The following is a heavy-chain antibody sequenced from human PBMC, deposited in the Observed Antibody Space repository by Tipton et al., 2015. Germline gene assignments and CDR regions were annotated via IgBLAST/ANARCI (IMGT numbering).Heavy chain of an antibody. V-gene: IGHV5-51*01. J-gene: IGHJ4*02. D-gene: IGHD5-18*01. Sequence: QLVQSGPEVKKPGESLKISCKGSGYTFTSYWIGWVRQMPGKGLEWMGIMYPGDSDTRYSPSFQGQVTMSADKSISTAYLQWSSLKASDTATYYCARQAYSNGFFEFWGQGTLVTVSS. CDR2: MYPGDSDT. CDR1: GYTFTSYW. CDR3: ARQAYSNGFFEF.